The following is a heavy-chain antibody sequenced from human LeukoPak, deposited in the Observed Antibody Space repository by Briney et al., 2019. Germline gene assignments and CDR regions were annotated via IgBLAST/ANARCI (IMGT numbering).Heavy chain of an antibody. CDR1: GFTFDDYA. V-gene: IGHV3-43D*03. J-gene: IGHJ6*03. Sequence: GGCLPLSCAAPGFTFDDYAMHWVRQAPGKGLEWVSLISWDGGSTYYADSVKGRFTISRDNSKNSLYLQMNSLRAEDTALYYCAKGRYYYYMDVWGKGTTVTISS. CDR3: AKGRYYYYMDV. CDR2: ISWDGGST.